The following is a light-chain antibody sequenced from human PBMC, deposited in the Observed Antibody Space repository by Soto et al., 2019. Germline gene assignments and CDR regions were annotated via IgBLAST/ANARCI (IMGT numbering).Light chain of an antibody. Sequence: QMTQTPSTVSASVGDKVTITCRASQSIDNWLAWYQKKPGQVPKLLIYDASNSQSGGFSGSGFGTDFNLTIVSLRPDDFATYYCQQYHSFSWTFGRGIEVEVK. V-gene: IGKV1-5*01. CDR1: QSIDNW. CDR2: DAS. J-gene: IGKJ1*01. CDR3: QQYHSFSWT.